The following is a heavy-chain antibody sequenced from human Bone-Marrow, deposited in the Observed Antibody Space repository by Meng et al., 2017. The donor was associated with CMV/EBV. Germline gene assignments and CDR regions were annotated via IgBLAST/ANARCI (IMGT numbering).Heavy chain of an antibody. V-gene: IGHV2-26*01. J-gene: IGHJ6*02. Sequence: SGPTLVKPTETLTLTCTVSGFSLSNARMGVSWIRQPPGKALEWLAHIFSNDEKSYSTSLKSRLTISKHNSKSQVVLTMTNMDPVDTATYYCARTPRNTGYNYYYGMDVWGQGTTVTVSS. CDR3: ARTPRNTGYNYYYGMDV. CDR1: GFSLSNARMG. D-gene: IGHD2/OR15-2a*01. CDR2: IFSNDEK.